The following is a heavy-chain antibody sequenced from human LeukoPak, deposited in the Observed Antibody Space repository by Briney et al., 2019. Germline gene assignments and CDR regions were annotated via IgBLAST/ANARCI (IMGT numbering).Heavy chain of an antibody. V-gene: IGHV3-48*03. CDR2: ISSSGSTI. J-gene: IGHJ6*02. D-gene: IGHD2-2*01. Sequence: GGSLRLSCAASGFTFSSYEMNWVRQAPGKGLECVSYISSSGSTIYYADSVKGRFTISRDNAKNSLYLQMNSLRAEDTAVYYCARGDCSSTSCYFYYYYYGMDVWGQGTTVTVSS. CDR1: GFTFSSYE. CDR3: ARGDCSSTSCYFYYYYYGMDV.